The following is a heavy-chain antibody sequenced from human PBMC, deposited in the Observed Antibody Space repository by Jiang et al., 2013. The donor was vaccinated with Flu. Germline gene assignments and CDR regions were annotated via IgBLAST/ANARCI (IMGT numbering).Heavy chain of an antibody. V-gene: IGHV1-46*01. CDR2: INPSGGST. D-gene: IGHD3-22*01. CDR3: ARDHFWSVGSGYYWSSSGLGDY. J-gene: IGHJ4*02. Sequence: WVRQAPGQGLEWMGIINPSGGSTSYAQKFQGRVTMTRDTSTSTVYMELSSLRSEDTAVYYCARDHFWSVGSGYYWSSSGLGDYWGQGTLVTVSP.